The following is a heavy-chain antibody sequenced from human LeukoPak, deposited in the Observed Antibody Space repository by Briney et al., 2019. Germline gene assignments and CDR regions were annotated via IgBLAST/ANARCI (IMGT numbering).Heavy chain of an antibody. CDR1: GGSISSSSYY. D-gene: IGHD4-17*01. J-gene: IGHJ3*02. CDR2: IYYSGST. V-gene: IGHV4-39*01. CDR3: ARLSTATPHAFDI. Sequence: ETLSLTCTVSGGSISSSSYYWGWIRQPPGKGLEWIGSIYYSGSTYYNPSLKSRVTISVDTSKNQFSLKLSSVTAADTAVYYCARLSTATPHAFDIWGQGTMVTVSP.